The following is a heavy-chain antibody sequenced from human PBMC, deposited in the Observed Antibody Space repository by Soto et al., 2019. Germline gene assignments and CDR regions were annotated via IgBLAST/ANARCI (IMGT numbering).Heavy chain of an antibody. CDR3: ASYRNSGYSST. CDR1: GGTFSSYT. CDR2: IIPILGIA. V-gene: IGHV1-69*02. D-gene: IGHD6-19*01. J-gene: IGHJ4*02. Sequence: QVQLVQSGAEVKKPGSSVKVSCKASGGTFSSYTISWVRQAPGQGLEWMGRIIPILGIANYEQKFQGRVTITADKSTSTAYRDLSSLRSEDTAVYYCASYRNSGYSSTWGQGTLVTVSS.